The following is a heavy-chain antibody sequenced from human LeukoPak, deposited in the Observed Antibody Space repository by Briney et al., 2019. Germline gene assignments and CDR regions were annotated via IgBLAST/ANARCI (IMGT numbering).Heavy chain of an antibody. D-gene: IGHD3-16*02. V-gene: IGHV4-34*01. CDR3: ARRYYDYVWGSYRYTEIDY. J-gene: IGHJ4*02. Sequence: PSETLSLTCAVYGGSFSGYYWRWIRQPPGKGLEWIGEINHSGSTNYNPSLKSRVTISVDTSKNQFSLKRSSVTAADTAVYYCARRYYDYVWGSYRYTEIDYWGQGTLVTVSS. CDR2: INHSGST. CDR1: GGSFSGYY.